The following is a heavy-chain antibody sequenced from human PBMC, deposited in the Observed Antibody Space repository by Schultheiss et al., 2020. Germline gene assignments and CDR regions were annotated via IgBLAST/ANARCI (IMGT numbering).Heavy chain of an antibody. Sequence: SQTLSLTCTVSGGSISSYYWSWIRQPAGKGLEWIGRIYYSGSTYYNPSLKSRVTISVDTSKNQFSLKLSSVTAADTAVYYCARHVNSNYYYYGMDVWGQGTTVTVSS. CDR2: IYYSGST. J-gene: IGHJ6*02. CDR1: GGSISSYY. D-gene: IGHD2-21*01. CDR3: ARHVNSNYYYYGMDV. V-gene: IGHV4-59*05.